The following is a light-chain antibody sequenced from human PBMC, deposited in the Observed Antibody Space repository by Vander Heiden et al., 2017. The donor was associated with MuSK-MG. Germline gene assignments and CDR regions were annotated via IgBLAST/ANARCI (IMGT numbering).Light chain of an antibody. CDR1: ERISSY. Sequence: DIQLTQSPSFLSASVGDRVTITCRASERISSYLAWYQQKPGRAPNLLIYTASILQTGVPSRVSGSGSGTAFTLTISSLQPEDFATYYCQQLKRDPLTFGGGTKVEI. J-gene: IGKJ4*01. V-gene: IGKV1-9*01. CDR2: TAS. CDR3: QQLKRDPLT.